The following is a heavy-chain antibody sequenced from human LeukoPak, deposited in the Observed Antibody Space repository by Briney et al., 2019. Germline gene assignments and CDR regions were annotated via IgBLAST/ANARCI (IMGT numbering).Heavy chain of an antibody. CDR1: GGSISSYY. Sequence: SETLSLTCTVSGGSISSYYWSWIRQPPGKGLEWIGYIYYSGSTNYNPSLKSRVTISVDTSKNQFSLKLSSVTAADTAVYYCAREGGTGYNYYYMDVWGKGTTVTVSS. V-gene: IGHV4-59*01. CDR2: IYYSGST. CDR3: AREGGTGYNYYYMDV. J-gene: IGHJ6*03. D-gene: IGHD3-9*01.